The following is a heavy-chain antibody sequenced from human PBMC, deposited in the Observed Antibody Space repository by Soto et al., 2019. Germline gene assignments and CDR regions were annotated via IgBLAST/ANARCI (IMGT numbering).Heavy chain of an antibody. D-gene: IGHD2-15*01. J-gene: IGHJ4*02. CDR3: ARVAATPGAFFDY. CDR1: GFTFSDYY. V-gene: IGHV3-11*01. Sequence: AGGSLRLSCAASGFTFSDYYMSWIRQAPGKGLEWASYISSSGTTIYYADSVKGRFTISRDNAKNSLYLQMNSLRAEDTAVYYCARVAATPGAFFDYWGQGTLVTVSS. CDR2: ISSSGTTI.